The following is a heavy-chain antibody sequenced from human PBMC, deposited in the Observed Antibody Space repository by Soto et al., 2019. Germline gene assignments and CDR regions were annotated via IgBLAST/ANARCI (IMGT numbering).Heavy chain of an antibody. V-gene: IGHV3-9*01. J-gene: IGHJ3*02. CDR1: GFAFDDYA. CDR2: ISWNSGSI. Sequence: EVQLVESGGGLVQPGRSLRLSCAASGFAFDDYAMHWVRQAPGKGLEWVSGISWNSGSIGYADSVKGRFTISRDNAKKSLYLKMNSLRGEDTALYYCTKDLKTRAYDAFDIWGQGTMVTVSS. CDR3: TKDLKTRAYDAFDI.